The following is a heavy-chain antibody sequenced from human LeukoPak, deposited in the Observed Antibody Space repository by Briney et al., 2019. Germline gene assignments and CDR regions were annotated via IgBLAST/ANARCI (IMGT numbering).Heavy chain of an antibody. D-gene: IGHD3-9*01. CDR2: ICYCGRT. CDR3: ARQYSDILTGYHRGELYWYFGL. J-gene: IGHJ2*01. Sequence: SETLSLTCSVSGGSLSSYYWSWIRQPPGTGLEGIGYICYCGRTSYHPSLHSRVTISVDTSKNQFSLKLSSVTTADTAVYYCARQYSDILTGYHRGELYWYFGLWGRGTLVTVSS. CDR1: GGSLSSYY. V-gene: IGHV4-59*08.